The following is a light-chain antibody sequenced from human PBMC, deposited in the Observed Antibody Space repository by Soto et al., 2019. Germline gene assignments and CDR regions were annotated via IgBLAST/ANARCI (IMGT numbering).Light chain of an antibody. CDR2: STD. CDR1: TSNIGSNY. V-gene: IGLV1-47*02. J-gene: IGLJ2*01. CDR3: EAWDDSLSGPV. Sequence: QAVVTQPPSASGTPGQRVTISCSGSTSNIGSNYVYWYQQLPGAAPKLLIYSTDQRPSGVPDRFSGSKSGTSASLAISGLRSEDEADFFCEAWDDSLSGPVCGGGTQLTVL.